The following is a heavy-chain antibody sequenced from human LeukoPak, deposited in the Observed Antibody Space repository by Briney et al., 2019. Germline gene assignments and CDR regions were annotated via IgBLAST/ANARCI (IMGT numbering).Heavy chain of an antibody. V-gene: IGHV1-18*01. CDR2: ISAYNGNT. Sequence: ASVKVSCKASGYTFTSYAMHWVRQAPGQGLEWMGWISAYNGNTNYAQKLQGRVTMTTDTSTSTAYMELRSLRSDDTAVYYCAGAAYNWFDPWGQGTLVTVSS. CDR1: GYTFTSYA. J-gene: IGHJ5*02. CDR3: AGAAYNWFDP. D-gene: IGHD2-21*01.